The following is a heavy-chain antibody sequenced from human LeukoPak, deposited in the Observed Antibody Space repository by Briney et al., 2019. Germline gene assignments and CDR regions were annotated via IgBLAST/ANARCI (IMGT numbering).Heavy chain of an antibody. CDR1: GFTLSSYA. D-gene: IGHD6-6*01. Sequence: GRSLRLSCAASGFTLSSYALDWVRQAPGKGLEWVAVISKDGNSQNYADSVKGRFTISRDNSKNTLYLQMNSLRPEDTAVYYCAGESIDIWGQGTTVTVSS. J-gene: IGHJ3*02. CDR3: AGESIDI. CDR2: ISKDGNSQ. V-gene: IGHV3-30*04.